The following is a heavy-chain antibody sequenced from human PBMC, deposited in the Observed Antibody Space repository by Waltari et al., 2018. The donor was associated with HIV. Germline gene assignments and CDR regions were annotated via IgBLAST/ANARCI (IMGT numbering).Heavy chain of an antibody. CDR2: INPKSGGT. V-gene: IGHV1-2*02. Sequence: QVQLVQSGAEVKKPGASVKVSCKASGYTFTAYYLHCARQAPGQGLEWMGWINPKSGGTKYAQKFQGRVTMTTDTSISTAYMEVRMLISDDTAVYFCAGSHSSGWYVWFDPWGQGTLVTVS. J-gene: IGHJ5*02. D-gene: IGHD6-19*01. CDR3: AGSHSSGWYVWFDP. CDR1: GYTFTAYY.